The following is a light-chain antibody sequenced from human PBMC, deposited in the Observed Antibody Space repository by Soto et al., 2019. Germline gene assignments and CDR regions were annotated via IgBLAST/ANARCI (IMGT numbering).Light chain of an antibody. CDR2: DVS. V-gene: IGLV2-14*01. CDR3: SSYTTSRTLL. J-gene: IGLJ2*01. CDR1: SSDVGGYNQ. Sequence: QSVLTQPASVSGSPGQSITISCTATSSDVGGYNQVSWYQQHPGKAPKLMIYDVSNRPSGVSNRFSGSKSGNMASLTISGLQAEDEADYYCSSYTTSRTLLFGGGTKLTVL.